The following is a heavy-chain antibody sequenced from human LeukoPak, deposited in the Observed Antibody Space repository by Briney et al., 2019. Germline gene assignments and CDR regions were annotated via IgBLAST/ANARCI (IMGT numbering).Heavy chain of an antibody. CDR2: IWYDGSNK. Sequence: GRSLRLSCAASGFTFSSYGMHWVRQAPGKGLEWVAVIWYDGSNKYYADSVKGRFTISRDNSKNTLYLQMNSLRAEDTAVYYCARESSDYYYYYMDVWGKGTTVTVSS. CDR3: ARESSDYYYYYMDV. J-gene: IGHJ6*03. CDR1: GFTFSSYG. V-gene: IGHV3-33*01.